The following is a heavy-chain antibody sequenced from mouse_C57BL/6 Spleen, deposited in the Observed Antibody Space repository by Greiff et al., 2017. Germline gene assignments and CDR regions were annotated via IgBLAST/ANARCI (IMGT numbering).Heavy chain of an antibody. Sequence: EVQLVESGGGLVKPGGSLKLSCAASGFTFSDYGMHWVRQAPEKGLEWVAYISSGSSTIYYADTVKGRFTISRDNAKNTLFLQMTSLRSEDTAMYYCAKGGPNAMDYWGQGTSVTVSS. J-gene: IGHJ4*01. V-gene: IGHV5-17*01. CDR3: AKGGPNAMDY. CDR1: GFTFSDYG. CDR2: ISSGSSTI.